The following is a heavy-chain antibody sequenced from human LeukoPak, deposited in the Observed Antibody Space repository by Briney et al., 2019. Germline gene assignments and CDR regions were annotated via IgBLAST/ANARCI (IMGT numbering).Heavy chain of an antibody. CDR1: GYTFTSYG. V-gene: IGHV1-18*01. CDR3: AVISSSDYYYYMDV. CDR2: ISAYNGNT. Sequence: ASVKVSCKASGYTFTSYGISWVRQAPGQGLEWMGWISAYNGNTNYAQKLQGRVTMTRNTSISTAYMELSSLRSEDTAVYYCAVISSSDYYYYMDVWGKGTTVTISS. D-gene: IGHD6-13*01. J-gene: IGHJ6*03.